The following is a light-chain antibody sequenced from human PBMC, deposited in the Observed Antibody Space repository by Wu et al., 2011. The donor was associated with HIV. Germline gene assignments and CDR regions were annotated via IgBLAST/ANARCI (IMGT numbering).Light chain of an antibody. Sequence: ETVMTQSPATLSVSPGERVTLSCRASQSIRTNLAWYQHKPGHAPRLLIYGASTRATGIPARFSGSGSGTDFTLTISSIQSEDFAVYYCQQYNNWPRTFGQGTKVEIK. CDR2: GAS. V-gene: IGKV3-15*01. CDR3: QQYNNWPRT. CDR1: QSIRTN. J-gene: IGKJ1*01.